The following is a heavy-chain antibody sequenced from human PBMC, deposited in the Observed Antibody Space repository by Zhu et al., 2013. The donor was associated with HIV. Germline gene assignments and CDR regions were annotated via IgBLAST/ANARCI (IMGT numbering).Heavy chain of an antibody. CDR2: INPNSGVT. J-gene: IGHJ3*02. CDR3: ARAISDPFTRGVFDI. D-gene: IGHD3-3*01. Sequence: QVQLVQSGPEVKKPGASVKISCKASAYTFTAYSIHWVRQAPGQGLEWMGCINPNSGVTNFAQNFQGRVTMTKDTSVSTAYMELSSLTSDDTARYFCARAISDPFTRGVFDIWGQGTMVTVSS. V-gene: IGHV1-2*02. CDR1: AYTFTAYS.